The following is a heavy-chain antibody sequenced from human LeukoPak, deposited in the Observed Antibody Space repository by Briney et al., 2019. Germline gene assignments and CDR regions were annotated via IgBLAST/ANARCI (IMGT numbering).Heavy chain of an antibody. Sequence: SETLSLTCTVSGGSVSNGNYYWSWLRQPPGKALEWIGYIYYSGSANYNPSLEGRVTISVDTSKNQYSVKLSSVTAADTAVYYCARSQNYYGSGDYWSQGTLVTVSS. CDR1: GGSVSNGNYY. V-gene: IGHV4-61*01. CDR3: ARSQNYYGSGDY. D-gene: IGHD3-10*01. CDR2: IYYSGSA. J-gene: IGHJ4*02.